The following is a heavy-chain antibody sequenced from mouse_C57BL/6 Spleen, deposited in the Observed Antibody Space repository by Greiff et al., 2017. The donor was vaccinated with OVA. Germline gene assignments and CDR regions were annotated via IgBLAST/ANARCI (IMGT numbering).Heavy chain of an antibody. D-gene: IGHD3-1*01. Sequence: EVQLQQSGPELVKPGASVKMSCKASGYTFTDYNMHWVKQSHGKSLEWIGYINPNNGGTSYNQKFKGKATLTVNKSSSTAYMELRSLTSEDSAVYYCARGGLGGGEVDYWGQGTTLTVSS. J-gene: IGHJ2*01. CDR1: GYTFTDYN. V-gene: IGHV1-22*01. CDR2: INPNNGGT. CDR3: ARGGLGGGEVDY.